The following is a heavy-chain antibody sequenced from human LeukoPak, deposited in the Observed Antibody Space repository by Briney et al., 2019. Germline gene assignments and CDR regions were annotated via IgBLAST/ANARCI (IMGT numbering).Heavy chain of an antibody. CDR1: GGSISSYY. CDR3: ARELVDAFDI. CDR2: IYYSGCT. V-gene: IGHV4-59*01. Sequence: SETLSLTCTVSGGSISSYYWSWIRQPPGKGLEWIGYIYYSGCTNYNPSLKSRVTISVDTSKNQLSLKLSSVTAADTAVYYCARELVDAFDIWGQGTMVTVSS. J-gene: IGHJ3*02.